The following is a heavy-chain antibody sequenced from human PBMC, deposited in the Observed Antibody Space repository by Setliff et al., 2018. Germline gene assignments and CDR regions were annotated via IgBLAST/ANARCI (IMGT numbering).Heavy chain of an antibody. V-gene: IGHV3-15*07. CDR1: DFIFNNAW. J-gene: IGHJ4*02. CDR2: IRTKTDGGTA. D-gene: IGHD3-9*01. CDR3: ATGLGQYFDY. Sequence: RLSCAASDFIFNNAWMNWVRQAPGKGLEWVGRIRTKTDGGTADYAAPVKGGFIISRDDSKNLVFLQMNSLKTEDTAVYYCATGLGQYFDYWGQGSLVTVSS.